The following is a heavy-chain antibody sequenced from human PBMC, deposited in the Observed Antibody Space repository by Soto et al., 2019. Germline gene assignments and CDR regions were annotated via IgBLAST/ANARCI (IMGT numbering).Heavy chain of an antibody. CDR1: GGTFSSYA. CDR3: AGAVVAATGVDFDY. J-gene: IGHJ4*02. CDR2: IIPIFGTA. D-gene: IGHD2-15*01. V-gene: IGHV1-69*12. Sequence: QVQLVQSGAEVKKPGSSVKVSCKASGGTFSSYAISWVRQAPGQGLEWMGGIIPIFGTANYAQKFQGRVTXXAXEXXSTAYMELSSLRSEDTAVYYCAGAVVAATGVDFDYWGQGTLVTVSS.